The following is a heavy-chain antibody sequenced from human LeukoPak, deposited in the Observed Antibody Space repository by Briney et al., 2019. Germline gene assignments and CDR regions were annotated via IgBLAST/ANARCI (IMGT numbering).Heavy chain of an antibody. CDR1: GFTFSSYT. CDR2: IISSSNYK. V-gene: IGHV3-21*01. D-gene: IGHD5-12*01. CDR3: ASRGYDYHFDY. J-gene: IGHJ4*02. Sequence: GGSLRLSCAASGFTFSSYTMNWVRQAPGKGLEWVSSIISSSNYKYYADSVKGRFTISRDNAKNSLYLQMNSLRAGDTAVYYCASRGYDYHFDYWGQGTLVTVSS.